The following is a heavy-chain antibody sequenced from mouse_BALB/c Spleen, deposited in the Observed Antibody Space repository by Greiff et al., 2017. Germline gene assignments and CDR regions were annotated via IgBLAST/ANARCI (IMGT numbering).Heavy chain of an antibody. CDR1: GFNIKDTY. D-gene: IGHD1-1*01. CDR3: ARLRLLLRYDAY. J-gene: IGHJ3*01. Sequence: EVQLQQSGAELVKPGASVKLSCTASGFNIKDTYMHWVKQRPEQGLEWIGRIDPANGNTKYDPKFQGKATITADTSSNTAYLQLSSLTSEDTAVYYCARLRLLLRYDAYWGQGTLVTVSA. CDR2: IDPANGNT. V-gene: IGHV14-3*02.